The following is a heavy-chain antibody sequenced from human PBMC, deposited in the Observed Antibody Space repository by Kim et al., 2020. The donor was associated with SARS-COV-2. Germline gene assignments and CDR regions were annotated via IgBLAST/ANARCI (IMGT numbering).Heavy chain of an antibody. D-gene: IGHD6-13*01. J-gene: IGHJ6*02. V-gene: IGHV1-8*01. Sequence: ASVKVSCKASGYTFTSYDINWVRQATGQGLEWMGWMNPNSGNTGYAQKFQGRVTMTRNTSISTAYMELSSLRSEDTAVYYCARGDLTHLDSSSWHTYYYYGMDVWGQGTTVTVSS. CDR2: MNPNSGNT. CDR3: ARGDLTHLDSSSWHTYYYYGMDV. CDR1: GYTFTSYD.